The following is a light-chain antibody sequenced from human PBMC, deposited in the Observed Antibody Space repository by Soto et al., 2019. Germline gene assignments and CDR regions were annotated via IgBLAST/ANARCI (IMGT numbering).Light chain of an antibody. CDR1: QDITNY. CDR3: QQYDSVFT. J-gene: IGKJ5*01. V-gene: IGKV1-33*01. CDR2: GAS. Sequence: DIQMTQSPSSLSASVGDRVTITCQASQDITNYLNWYQQKPGKAPNLLIYGASNLETGAPSRFSGSGSGTDFTFTISSLQAEDIGTYFCQQYDSVFTFGQGTRLEIK.